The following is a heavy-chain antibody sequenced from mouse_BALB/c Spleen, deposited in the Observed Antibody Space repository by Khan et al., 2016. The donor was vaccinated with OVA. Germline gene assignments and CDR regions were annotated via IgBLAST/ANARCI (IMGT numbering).Heavy chain of an antibody. CDR3: VRGGQWFAH. Sequence: VQLKESGPGPVKPLQLPSPTCSVTCYSITSGYFWNWIRQFPGNKLEWRGYKVYDGSNNYNPSLKNRTSTTRDTSKNQFFLLMNSVTTEDTATHYCVRGGQWFAHWGHGTLVTVSA. J-gene: IGHJ3*01. CDR1: CYSITSGYF. D-gene: IGHD3-3*01. V-gene: IGHV3-6*02. CDR2: KVYDGSN.